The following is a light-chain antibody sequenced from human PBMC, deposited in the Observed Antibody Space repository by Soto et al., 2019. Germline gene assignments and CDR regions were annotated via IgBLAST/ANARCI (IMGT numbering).Light chain of an antibody. J-gene: IGKJ1*01. CDR3: QHLGA. Sequence: DIQMTQSPSTLSASVGDRVTITCRASQSVSGWLAWYQQKPGKAPKLLIYKASTLESGVPSRFSGSGSGTEFTLTISTLQPDEFATYYCQHLGALGQGTKV. CDR2: KAS. CDR1: QSVSGW. V-gene: IGKV1-5*03.